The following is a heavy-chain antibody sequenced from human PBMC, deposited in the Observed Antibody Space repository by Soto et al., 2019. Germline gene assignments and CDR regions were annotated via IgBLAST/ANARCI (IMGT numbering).Heavy chain of an antibody. CDR3: ARDLYRTTVTGY. Sequence: QVQLVESGGGVVQPGRSLRLSCAASGFTFSSYGMHWVRQAPGKGLEWVAVIWYDGSNKYYADSVKGRFTISRDNSKNTLYLQMNSLRAEDTAVYYCARDLYRTTVTGYWGQGTLVTVSS. V-gene: IGHV3-33*01. J-gene: IGHJ4*02. D-gene: IGHD4-17*01. CDR1: GFTFSSYG. CDR2: IWYDGSNK.